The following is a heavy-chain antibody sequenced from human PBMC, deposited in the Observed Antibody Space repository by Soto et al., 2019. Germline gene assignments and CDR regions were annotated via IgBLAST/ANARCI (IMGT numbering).Heavy chain of an antibody. V-gene: IGHV1-18*01. CDR1: GYTFTSYG. J-gene: IGHJ4*02. Sequence: ASVKVSCKGSGYTFTSYGSIWVRQAPGQGLEWMGRISAYNGNTNYAQKLQGRVTLTTDTSTSTAYMELRSLRSDDTAVYYCARCGGSCYYVDYWGQGTLVTAPQ. CDR2: ISAYNGNT. CDR3: ARCGGSCYYVDY. D-gene: IGHD2-15*01.